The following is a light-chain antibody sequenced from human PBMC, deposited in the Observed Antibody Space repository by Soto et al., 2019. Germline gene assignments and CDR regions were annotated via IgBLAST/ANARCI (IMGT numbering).Light chain of an antibody. CDR3: QQRSSWPWT. CDR2: DAS. CDR1: QSISNY. J-gene: IGKJ1*01. Sequence: EIVLTQSPATLSLSPGERATLSCRASQSISNYLAWYQQKPGQAPRLLIYDASNRATGIPARFSGSGSGTDFTLTISSLEPEGFTVYYCQQRSSWPWTFGQGTKVEIK. V-gene: IGKV3-11*01.